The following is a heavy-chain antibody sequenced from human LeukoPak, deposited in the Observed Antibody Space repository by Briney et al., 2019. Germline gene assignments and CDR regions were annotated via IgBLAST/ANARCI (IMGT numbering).Heavy chain of an antibody. D-gene: IGHD3-9*01. V-gene: IGHV3-30*02. Sequence: HPGGSLRLSCAASGFTFNNYAMTWVRQAPGKGLEWVAFIRYDGSNKYYADSVKGRFTISRDNSKNTLYLQMNSLRAEDTAVYYCAEDDDIRYFDWLLDYWGQGTLVTVSS. CDR3: AEDDDIRYFDWLLDY. J-gene: IGHJ4*02. CDR2: IRYDGSNK. CDR1: GFTFNNYA.